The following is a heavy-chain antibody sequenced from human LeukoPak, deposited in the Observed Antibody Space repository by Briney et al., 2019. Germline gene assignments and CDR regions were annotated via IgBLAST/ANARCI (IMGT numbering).Heavy chain of an antibody. CDR1: VFTFSDYD. D-gene: IGHD2-21*01. V-gene: IGHV3-11*01. J-gene: IGHJ5*02. CDR3: ARTSIPPSLWFDP. Sequence: SGGSLRLSCAASVFTFSDYDMGWIRQAPGKGLEWGSYISSSGSTIYYADSVKGRFTTSRDNAKNSLYLQMNSLRAEDTAVYYCARTSIPPSLWFDPWGQGTLVTVSS. CDR2: ISSSGSTI.